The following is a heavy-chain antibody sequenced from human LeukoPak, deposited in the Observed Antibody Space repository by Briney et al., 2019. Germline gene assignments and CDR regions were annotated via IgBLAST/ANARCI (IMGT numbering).Heavy chain of an antibody. CDR1: GYTFTDYY. D-gene: IGHD6-13*01. CDR3: PRAVSSSSWTDN. V-gene: IGHV1-2*02. CDR2: INPHSGGT. Sequence: ASVKVSCKDSGYTFTDYYMHWVRQAPGQGLEWMGWINPHSGGTNYAQKFQGRVTMTRDTSISTAYMELSRLRSDDTVVYSCPRAVSSSSWTDNWGQGTLVTVSS. J-gene: IGHJ4*02.